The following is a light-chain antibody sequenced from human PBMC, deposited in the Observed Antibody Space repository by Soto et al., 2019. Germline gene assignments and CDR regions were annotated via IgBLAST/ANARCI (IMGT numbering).Light chain of an antibody. Sequence: QSALTQPASVSGSPGQSITISCTLTIRDFVNYNCVSWYQQYPFRFPXLLFYXXXIRPSGVSNRFSGSKSGNTASLTISGLQAEDEADYFCTSPTPGSLYVFGTGTKVTVL. CDR2: XXX. CDR3: TSPTPGSLYV. CDR1: IRDFVNYNC. V-gene: IGLV2-14*01. J-gene: IGLJ1*01.